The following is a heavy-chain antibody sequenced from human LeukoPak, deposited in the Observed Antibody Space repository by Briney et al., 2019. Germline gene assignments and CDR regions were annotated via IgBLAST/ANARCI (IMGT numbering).Heavy chain of an antibody. CDR2: INAGNGNT. D-gene: IGHD5-18*01. CDR1: GYTFTSYA. CDR3: AGVKGYVRYFDL. V-gene: IGHV1-3*01. J-gene: IGHJ2*01. Sequence: KTGGSLRLSCAASGYTFTSYAMHWVRQAPGQRLEWMGWINAGNGNTKYSQKFQGRVTITRDTSASTAYMELSSLRSEDTAVYYCAGVKGYVRYFDLWGRGTLVTVSS.